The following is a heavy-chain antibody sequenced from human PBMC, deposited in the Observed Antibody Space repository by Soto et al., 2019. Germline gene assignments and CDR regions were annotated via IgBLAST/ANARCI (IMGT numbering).Heavy chain of an antibody. J-gene: IGHJ5*01. CDR3: ARGGAARHLDS. CDR2: VSANNGFT. V-gene: IGHV1-18*01. CDR1: GYTFTNFA. D-gene: IGHD6-6*01. Sequence: EASVKVSCKTSGYTFTNFALSWVRQAPEQGLEWIGFVSANNGFTHFAQKFQGRVSVKTDTSTSTVYLDLRSLSSDDTAVYYCARGGAARHLDSWGQGTPVTVSS.